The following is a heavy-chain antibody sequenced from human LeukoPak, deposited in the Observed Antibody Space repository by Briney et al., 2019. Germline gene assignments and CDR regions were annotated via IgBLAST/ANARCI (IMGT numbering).Heavy chain of an antibody. CDR3: AKWIIAVAPVDY. J-gene: IGHJ4*02. V-gene: IGHV3-30*18. CDR2: ISYDGSNK. D-gene: IGHD6-19*01. Sequence: GGSLTLSCAASGFTFSSYGMHWVRPAPGKGLEWVAVISYDGSNKYSAHSVKGPFTITRDHSKNTLYLQMNSLRAEDTAVYYCAKWIIAVAPVDYWGQGTLVTVSS. CDR1: GFTFSSYG.